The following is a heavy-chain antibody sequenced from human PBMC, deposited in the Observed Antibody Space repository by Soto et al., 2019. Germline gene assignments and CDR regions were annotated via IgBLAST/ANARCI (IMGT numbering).Heavy chain of an antibody. CDR2: ISGSGGST. CDR3: AYSSTPFDY. V-gene: IGHV3-23*01. D-gene: IGHD6-13*01. J-gene: IGHJ4*02. CDR1: GFTFNSYA. Sequence: GGSLRLSCAASGFTFNSYAMSWVRQAPGKGLEWVSGISGSGGSTYYADSVKGRFTISRDNSKNTLYLQMNSLRAEDTAVYYCAYSSTPFDYWGQGTLVTVSS.